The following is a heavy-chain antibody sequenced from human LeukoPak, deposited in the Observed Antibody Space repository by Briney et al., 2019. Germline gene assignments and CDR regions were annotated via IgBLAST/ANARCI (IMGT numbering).Heavy chain of an antibody. J-gene: IGHJ3*02. Sequence: ASVKVSCEASGYTFTSYGISWVRQAPGQGLEWMGWISAYNGNTNYAQKLQGRVTMTTDTSTSTAYMELGSLRSDDTAVYYCASRVGATTATDAFDIWGQGTMVTVSS. CDR3: ASRVGATTATDAFDI. CDR2: ISAYNGNT. V-gene: IGHV1-18*01. CDR1: GYTFTSYG. D-gene: IGHD1-26*01.